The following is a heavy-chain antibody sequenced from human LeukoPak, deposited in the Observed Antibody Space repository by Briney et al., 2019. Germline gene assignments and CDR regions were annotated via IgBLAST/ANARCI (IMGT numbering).Heavy chain of an antibody. CDR2: IRYDGSNK. D-gene: IGHD2-15*01. J-gene: IGHJ3*02. CDR3: ARDIVVVVAATDGDAFDI. Sequence: PGGSLRLSCAASGFTFSSYGMHWVRQAPGKGLEWVAFIRYDGSNKYYADSVKGRFTISRDNSKNTLYLQMNSLRAEDTAVYHCARDIVVVVAATDGDAFDIWGQGTMVTVSS. CDR1: GFTFSSYG. V-gene: IGHV3-30*02.